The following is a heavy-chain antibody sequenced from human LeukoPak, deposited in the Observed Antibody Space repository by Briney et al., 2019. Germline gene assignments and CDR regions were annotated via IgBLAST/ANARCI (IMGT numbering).Heavy chain of an antibody. CDR2: INSDGSST. CDR3: ARPNDFWSGYYNY. CDR1: GFTFSSYW. J-gene: IGHJ4*02. Sequence: TGGSLRLSCAASGFTFSSYWMHWVRQAPGKGLVWVSRINSDGSSTSYADSVKCRFTISRDNAKNTLYLQMNSLRAEDTAVYYCARPNDFWSGYYNYWGQGTLVTVSS. V-gene: IGHV3-74*01. D-gene: IGHD3-3*01.